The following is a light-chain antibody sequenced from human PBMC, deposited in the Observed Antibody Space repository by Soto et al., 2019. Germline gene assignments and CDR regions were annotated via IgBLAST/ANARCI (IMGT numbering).Light chain of an antibody. CDR1: SSDVGGYNY. J-gene: IGLJ2*01. Sequence: QSALTQPPSASGSPGQSVTISCTGTSSDVGGYNYVSWYQQHPGKAPKLMIYEVSKRPSGVPDRFSGSKSGHTASLTVSGLQAEDEADYYCSSYAGSNTHVVFGGGTKVTVL. V-gene: IGLV2-8*01. CDR2: EVS. CDR3: SSYAGSNTHVV.